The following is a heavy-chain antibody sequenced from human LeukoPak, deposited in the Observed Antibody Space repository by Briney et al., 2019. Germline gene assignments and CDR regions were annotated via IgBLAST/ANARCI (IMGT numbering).Heavy chain of an antibody. V-gene: IGHV4-39*07. J-gene: IGHJ5*02. D-gene: IGHD6-13*01. CDR2: IYYSGST. Sequence: SETLSLTCTVSGGSISSSTYHWGWIRQPPGKGLEWIGNIYYSGSTSYYPSLKSRVTISVDTSKNQFSLKLSSVTAADTAVYYCARVLYSSSRYLGNWFDPWGQGTLVTVSS. CDR1: GGSISSSTYH. CDR3: ARVLYSSSRYLGNWFDP.